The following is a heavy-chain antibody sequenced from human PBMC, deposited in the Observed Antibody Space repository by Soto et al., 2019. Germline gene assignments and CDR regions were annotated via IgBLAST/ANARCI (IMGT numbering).Heavy chain of an antibody. CDR2: ISENGVSRGVT. V-gene: IGHV3-23*01. D-gene: IGHD2-21*01. Sequence: EVHLLESGGGLVQPGGSLRLSCTASGFSFSTSVMTWVREAPGQGLEWVASISENGVSRGVTYYVDSVKGRVTISRDQSTNTLYLQLDSLSGAVTAVYFCASAKAVVIAALGIWGQGTMVTVSS. J-gene: IGHJ3*02. CDR1: GFSFSTSV. CDR3: ASAKAVVIAALGI.